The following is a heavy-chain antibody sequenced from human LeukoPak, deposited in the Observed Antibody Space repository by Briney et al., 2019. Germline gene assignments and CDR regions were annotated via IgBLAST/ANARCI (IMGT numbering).Heavy chain of an antibody. V-gene: IGHV3-21*01. CDR2: ISSSSSYI. Sequence: PGGSLRLSCAASGFTFSSYSMNWVRQAPGKGLEWVSSISSSSSYIYYADSVKGRFTISRDNAKNSLYLQMNSLRAEDTAVYYCLVVVPAAILNLDYWDQGTLVTVSS. CDR3: LVVVPAAILNLDY. J-gene: IGHJ4*02. CDR1: GFTFSSYS. D-gene: IGHD2-2*01.